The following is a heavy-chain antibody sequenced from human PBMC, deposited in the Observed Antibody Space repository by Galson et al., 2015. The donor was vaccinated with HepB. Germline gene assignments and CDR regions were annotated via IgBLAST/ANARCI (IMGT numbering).Heavy chain of an antibody. CDR2: ISAYNGAT. D-gene: IGHD6-13*01. J-gene: IGHJ4*02. CDR3: ARDIAAAGVVFDA. CDR1: GYTFTNHY. V-gene: IGHV1-18*04. Sequence: SVKVSCKASGYTFTNHYINWVRQAPGQGLEWMGWISAYNGATNYAQNLQGRVTMTTDTSTSTAYMELRSLRSDDTAVYFCARDIAAAGVVFDAWGQGTLVTVSS.